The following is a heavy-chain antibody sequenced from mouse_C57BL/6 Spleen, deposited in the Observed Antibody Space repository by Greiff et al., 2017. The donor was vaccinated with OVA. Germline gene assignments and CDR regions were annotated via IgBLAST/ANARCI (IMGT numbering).Heavy chain of an antibody. V-gene: IGHV6-3*01. J-gene: IGHJ1*03. Sequence: EVKVEESGGGLVQPGGSMKLSCVASGFTFSNYWMNWVRQSPEKGLEWVAQIRLKSDNYATHYAESVKGRFTISRDDSKSSVYLQMNNLRAEDTGIYYCTGTVVADWYFDVWGTGTTVTVSS. D-gene: IGHD1-1*01. CDR2: IRLKSDNYAT. CDR1: GFTFSNYW. CDR3: TGTVVADWYFDV.